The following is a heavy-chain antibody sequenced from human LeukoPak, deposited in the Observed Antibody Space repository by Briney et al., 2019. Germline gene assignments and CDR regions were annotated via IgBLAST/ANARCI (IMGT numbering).Heavy chain of an antibody. D-gene: IGHD3-9*01. Sequence: ASVKVSCKASGGTFSSYAISWVRQAPGHGLEWIGGIIPIFGTANYAQKFQGRVTITADESTSTAYMELSSLRSEDTAVYYCSFPAEAGIRYFDWLLFPFDYWGQGTLVTVSS. V-gene: IGHV1-69*13. CDR3: SFPAEAGIRYFDWLLFPFDY. J-gene: IGHJ4*02. CDR2: IIPIFGTA. CDR1: GGTFSSYA.